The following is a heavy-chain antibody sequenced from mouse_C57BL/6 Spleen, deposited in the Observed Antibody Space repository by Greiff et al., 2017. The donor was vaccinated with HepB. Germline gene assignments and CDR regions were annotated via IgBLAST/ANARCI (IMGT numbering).Heavy chain of an antibody. CDR1: GFNIKDYY. CDR2: IDPEDGDT. D-gene: IGHD1-1*01. V-gene: IGHV14-1*01. J-gene: IGHJ3*01. Sequence: EVQLQQSGAELVRPGASVKLSCTASGFNIKDYYMHWVKQRPEQGLEWIGRIDPEDGDTEYAPKFQGKATMTADTSSNTADMQLSSLTSADTAVYYCTPCYYGSGGYAWFAYWGQGTLVTVSA. CDR3: TPCYYGSGGYAWFAY.